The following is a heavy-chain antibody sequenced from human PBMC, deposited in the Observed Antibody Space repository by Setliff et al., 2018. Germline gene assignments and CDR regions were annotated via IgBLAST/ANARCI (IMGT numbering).Heavy chain of an antibody. V-gene: IGHV3-48*03. CDR2: ISSSGITI. J-gene: IGHJ4*02. CDR3: AKYYSDNSGPRGAFDY. Sequence: GGSLRLSCAASGFTFSTYEMNWVRQAPGKGLEWVSYISSSGITIFYADSVKGRFTISRDNAKNSLYLQMNSLRAGDTAVYYCAKYYSDNSGPRGAFDYWGQGTLVTVSS. D-gene: IGHD3-22*01. CDR1: GFTFSTYE.